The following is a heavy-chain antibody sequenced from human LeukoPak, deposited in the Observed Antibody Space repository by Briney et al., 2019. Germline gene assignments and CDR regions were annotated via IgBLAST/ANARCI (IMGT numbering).Heavy chain of an antibody. J-gene: IGHJ4*02. Sequence: GGSLRLSCAVSGFTLSSYAMSWVHQAPGKGLEWVSGLSGTGGTTYSADSVKGRFTISRDNSKNTLYLQMNSLRAEDTAIYYCAKEASSGYYTALYFDFWGQGTLVTVSS. CDR1: GFTLSSYA. D-gene: IGHD3-22*01. CDR2: LSGTGGTT. CDR3: AKEASSGYYTALYFDF. V-gene: IGHV3-23*01.